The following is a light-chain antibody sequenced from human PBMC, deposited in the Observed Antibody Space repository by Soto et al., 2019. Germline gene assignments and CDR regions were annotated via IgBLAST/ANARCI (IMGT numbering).Light chain of an antibody. J-gene: IGLJ3*02. CDR1: SSDVGGYNY. Sequence: QSALTQSASVSGSPGQSITISCTGTSSDVGGYNYVSWYQQHPGKAPKLIIYNVSNRPSGVSTRFSGSKSGNTASLTISGLQAEDEADYSCSSYTSTNSWVFGGATKVTVL. CDR3: SSYTSTNSWV. V-gene: IGLV2-14*01. CDR2: NVS.